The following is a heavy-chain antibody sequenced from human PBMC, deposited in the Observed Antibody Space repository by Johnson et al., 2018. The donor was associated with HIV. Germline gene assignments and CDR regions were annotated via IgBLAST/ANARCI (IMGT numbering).Heavy chain of an antibody. CDR3: TRESTEAFDI. Sequence: QVQLVESGGGLVKPGGSLRLSCVTSGFGFSTYYMSWIRQAPGKGLECLSYISSSGSSIYYTDSVKGRFTISRDNAKNSLYLQMNSLRAEDTAVYYCTRESTEAFDIWGQGTMVTVSS. D-gene: IGHD1-14*01. CDR1: GFGFSTYY. V-gene: IGHV3-11*01. J-gene: IGHJ3*02. CDR2: ISSSGSSI.